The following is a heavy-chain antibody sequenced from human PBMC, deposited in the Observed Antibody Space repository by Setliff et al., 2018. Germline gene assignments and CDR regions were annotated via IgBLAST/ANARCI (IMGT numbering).Heavy chain of an antibody. CDR3: ARGDMDVVAAGGKYSGLAF. J-gene: IGHJ6*02. CDR1: GGTFKNHA. Sequence: SVKVSCKTSGGTFKNHAISWVRQAPGQGLEWMGGTIPMFDRPNYAQKFQGRVAITADESTNTAYIEISSLRYEDTAVYYCARGDMDVVAAGGKYSGLAFWGQGTTVTVSS. V-gene: IGHV1-69*13. CDR2: TIPMFDRP. D-gene: IGHD6-13*01.